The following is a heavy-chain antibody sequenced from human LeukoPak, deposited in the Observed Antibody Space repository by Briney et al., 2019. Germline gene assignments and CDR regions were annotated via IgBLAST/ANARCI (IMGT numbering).Heavy chain of an antibody. V-gene: IGHV3-21*01. CDR3: ASSIAEQQLAFDY. D-gene: IGHD6-13*01. CDR2: ISSSSSYI. J-gene: IGHJ4*02. Sequence: GGSLRPSCAASGFTFSSYSMNWVRQAPGKGLEWVSSISSSSSYIYYADSVKGRFTISRDNAKNSLYLQMNSLRAEDTAVYYCASSIAEQQLAFDYWGQGTLVTVSS. CDR1: GFTFSSYS.